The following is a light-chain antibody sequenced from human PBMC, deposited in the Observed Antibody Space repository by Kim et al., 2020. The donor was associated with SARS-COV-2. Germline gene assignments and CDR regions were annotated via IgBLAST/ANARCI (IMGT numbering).Light chain of an antibody. CDR3: LQHSQYPHT. CDR1: QGIGTD. J-gene: IGKJ4*01. V-gene: IGKV1-17*01. CDR2: GAS. Sequence: DIRMTQSPSSLPASVGDRVTITCRASQGIGTDLGWYQQKAGKAPKRLIYGASSVQSGVPSRFSGSGSGTKFTLTISSLQPEDFAADYCLQHSQYPHTFAGETRVDIK.